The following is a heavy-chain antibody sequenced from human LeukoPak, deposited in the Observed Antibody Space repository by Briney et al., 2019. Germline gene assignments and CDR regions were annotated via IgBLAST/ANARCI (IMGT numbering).Heavy chain of an antibody. D-gene: IGHD4-17*01. Sequence: SETLSLTCTVSGGSISSYYWSWIRQPPGKGLEWIGYIYTSGNTNYNPSLKSRVTISVDTSKNQFSLKLSSVTAADTAVYYCARLGLRRYDAFDIWGQGTMVTVSS. CDR1: GGSISSYY. V-gene: IGHV4-4*09. CDR2: IYTSGNT. CDR3: ARLGLRRYDAFDI. J-gene: IGHJ3*02.